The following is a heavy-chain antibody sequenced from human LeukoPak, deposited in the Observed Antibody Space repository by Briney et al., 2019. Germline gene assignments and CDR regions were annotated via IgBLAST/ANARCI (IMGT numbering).Heavy chain of an antibody. Sequence: GRSLRLSCAASGFSFADATMHWVRQVPGKGLEWVSGINWNSGTMGYADSVKGRFTVSRDNAKNSLYLQMDSLKTEDTALYYCAKDPYMDVWGKGTTVTVSS. V-gene: IGHV3-9*01. CDR1: GFSFADAT. CDR2: INWNSGTM. CDR3: AKDPYMDV. J-gene: IGHJ6*03.